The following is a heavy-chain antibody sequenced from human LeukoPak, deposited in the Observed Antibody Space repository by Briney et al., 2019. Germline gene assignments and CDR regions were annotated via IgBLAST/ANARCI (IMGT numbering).Heavy chain of an antibody. J-gene: IGHJ4*02. CDR2: ISSSSSTI. Sequence: PGGSLRLSCAASGFTFSSYGMHWVRQAPGKGLEWVSYISSSSSTIYYADSVKGRFTISRDNAKNSLYLQMNSLRAEDTAVYYCARDMNYYDSSGYYQLRPFDYWGQGTLVTVSS. CDR3: ARDMNYYDSSGYYQLRPFDY. D-gene: IGHD3-22*01. CDR1: GFTFSSYG. V-gene: IGHV3-48*04.